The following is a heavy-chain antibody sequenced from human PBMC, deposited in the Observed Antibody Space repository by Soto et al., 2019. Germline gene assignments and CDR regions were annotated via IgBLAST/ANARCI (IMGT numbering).Heavy chain of an antibody. D-gene: IGHD2-15*01. CDR3: AREGTYCSGGSCYPHFDY. CDR2: IWYDGSNK. Sequence: QVQLVESGGGVVQPGRSLRLSCAASGFTFSSYGMHWVRQAPGKGLEWVAVIWYDGSNKYYADSVKGRFTIYRDNSKNPLYLQMNSLRAEDTAVYYCAREGTYCSGGSCYPHFDYWGQGTLVTVSS. CDR1: GFTFSSYG. V-gene: IGHV3-33*01. J-gene: IGHJ4*02.